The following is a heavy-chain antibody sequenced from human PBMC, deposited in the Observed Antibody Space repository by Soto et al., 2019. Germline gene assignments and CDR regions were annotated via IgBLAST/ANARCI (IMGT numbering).Heavy chain of an antibody. Sequence: GGSLRLSCAASGFTFSSYWMHWVRQAPGKGLEWVAVISYDGSNKYYADSVKGRFTISRDNSKNTLYLQLNSLRVEDTAVYYCAKGQWNRHFDYWGQGTLVTVSS. CDR3: AKGQWNRHFDY. J-gene: IGHJ4*02. CDR2: ISYDGSNK. V-gene: IGHV3-30*18. CDR1: GFTFSSYW. D-gene: IGHD1-1*01.